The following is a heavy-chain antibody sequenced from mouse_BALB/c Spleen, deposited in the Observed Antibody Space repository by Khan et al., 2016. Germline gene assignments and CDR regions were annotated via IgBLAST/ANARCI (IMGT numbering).Heavy chain of an antibody. CDR3: ARVEYGNLDC. V-gene: IGHV1-80*01. J-gene: IGHJ2*01. CDR2: ISPRDGDT. Sequence: QVQLQQSGAELVRPGSSVKISCKASGYVFSDYWTHWVKQRSGQGLEWIGQISPRDGDTNYNGKFKGKARLTADKSSTTAYMQLSSLTSEDSAVYFWARVEYGNLDCGDKGTTLAVSS. D-gene: IGHD2-10*02. CDR1: GYVFSDYW.